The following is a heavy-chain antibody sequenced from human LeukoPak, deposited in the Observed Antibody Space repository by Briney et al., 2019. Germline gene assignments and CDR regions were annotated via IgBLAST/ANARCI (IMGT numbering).Heavy chain of an antibody. CDR1: GFTFSSYW. CDR3: ARSPHTSGWYGVGY. CDR2: IKQDGSEK. V-gene: IGHV3-7*01. J-gene: IGHJ4*02. D-gene: IGHD6-19*01. Sequence: GGSLRLSCAASGFTFSSYWMSWVRQAPGKGLEWVANIKQDGSEKYYVDSVKGRFTISRDNAKNSLYLQLNSLRAEDTAVYYCARSPHTSGWYGVGYWGQGTLVTVSS.